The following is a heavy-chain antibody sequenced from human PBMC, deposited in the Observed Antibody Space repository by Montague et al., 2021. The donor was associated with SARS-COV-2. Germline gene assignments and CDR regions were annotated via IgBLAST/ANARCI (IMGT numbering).Heavy chain of an antibody. Sequence: SLRLSCAASGFTVRRNSINWVRQLQGKGLEWVSLIFSGGSTYYADSGKGRFTISRDNSKNTLYLQMNSLRAEDTAVYYCARDLLEIGGMDVWGQGTTVTVSS. CDR2: IFSGGST. CDR3: ARDLLEIGGMDV. CDR1: GFTVRRNS. V-gene: IGHV3-66*01. D-gene: IGHD1-1*01. J-gene: IGHJ6*02.